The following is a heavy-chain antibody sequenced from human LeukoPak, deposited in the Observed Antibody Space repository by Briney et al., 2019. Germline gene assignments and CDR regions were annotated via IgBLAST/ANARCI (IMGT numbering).Heavy chain of an antibody. CDR3: ARGPSIVVVPPSTSVDWFDP. J-gene: IGHJ5*02. CDR2: IYTSGST. Sequence: SETLSLTCTVSGGSISSYYWSWIRQPAGKGLEWIGRIYTSGSTNYNSSLKSRVTMSVDTSKNQFSLKLSSVTAADTAVYYCARGPSIVVVPPSTSVDWFDPWGQGTLVTVYS. CDR1: GGSISSYY. V-gene: IGHV4-4*07. D-gene: IGHD2-2*01.